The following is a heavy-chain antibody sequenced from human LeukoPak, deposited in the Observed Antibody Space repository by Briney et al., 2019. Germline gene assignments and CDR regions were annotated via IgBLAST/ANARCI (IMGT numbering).Heavy chain of an antibody. CDR2: ISSSGSTI. Sequence: GGSLRLSCAASGFTFGDYYMSWIRQAPGKGLEWVSYISSSGSTIYYADSVKGRFTISRDNSKNTLYLQVNSLRAEDTAVYYCAKDSGYGDYVDYWGQGTLVTVSS. D-gene: IGHD4-17*01. CDR3: AKDSGYGDYVDY. J-gene: IGHJ4*02. V-gene: IGHV3-11*04. CDR1: GFTFGDYY.